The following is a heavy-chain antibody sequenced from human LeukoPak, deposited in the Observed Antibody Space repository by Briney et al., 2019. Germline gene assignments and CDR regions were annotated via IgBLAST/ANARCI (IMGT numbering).Heavy chain of an antibody. CDR2: IEPSDSYT. J-gene: IGHJ4*02. CDR1: GYIFTSYW. D-gene: IGHD2-15*01. CDR3: ATSSTPIVVGDY. V-gene: IGHV5-10-1*01. Sequence: GESLKISCTGSGYIFTSYWISWVRQLPGKGLEWMGRIEPSDSYTNYSPAFQGHVTISADKSISTAYLQWSSLQASDTAMYYCATSSTPIVVGDYWGQGTLVTVSS.